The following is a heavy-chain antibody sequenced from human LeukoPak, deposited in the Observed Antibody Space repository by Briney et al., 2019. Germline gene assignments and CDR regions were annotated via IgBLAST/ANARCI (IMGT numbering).Heavy chain of an antibody. CDR2: INHSGST. CDR3: ARGGGYSSGWPNRNYYGMDV. V-gene: IGHV4-34*01. Sequence: SETLSLTCAVYGGSFSGYYWSWIRQPPGKGLEWIGEINHSGSTNYNPSLKSRVTISVDTSKNQFSLKLSSVTAADTAVYYCARGGGYSSGWPNRNYYGMDVWGKGTTVTVSS. J-gene: IGHJ6*04. CDR1: GGSFSGYY. D-gene: IGHD6-19*01.